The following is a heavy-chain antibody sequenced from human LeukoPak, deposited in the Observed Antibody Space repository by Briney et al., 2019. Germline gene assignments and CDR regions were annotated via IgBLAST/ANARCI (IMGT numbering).Heavy chain of an antibody. CDR3: ARSGYFDVLTGRYYFDY. Sequence: SETLSLTCTVSGCSISNYYWTWIRQPPGEGLEWIVNMYYSGSTNYNPSLRSRVTVSVDTSKNQFSLKLTSVTAADTAVYYCARSGYFDVLTGRYYFDYWGQGTLVTVSP. CDR1: GCSISNYY. V-gene: IGHV4-59*01. D-gene: IGHD3-9*01. CDR2: MYYSGST. J-gene: IGHJ4*02.